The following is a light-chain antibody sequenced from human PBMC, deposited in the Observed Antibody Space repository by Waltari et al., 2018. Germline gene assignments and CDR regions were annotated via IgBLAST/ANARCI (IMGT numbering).Light chain of an antibody. V-gene: IGKV1-27*01. Sequence: DIQMTQSPSSLSASVGDRVTITCRASQDINNYVAWYQQKPGKAPVLLIFGASTLHSGVSSRFSGSGSATHFTLTSSSLQPDDVATYYCQKYHSAPYTFGQGTKLEI. J-gene: IGKJ2*01. CDR1: QDINNY. CDR2: GAS. CDR3: QKYHSAPYT.